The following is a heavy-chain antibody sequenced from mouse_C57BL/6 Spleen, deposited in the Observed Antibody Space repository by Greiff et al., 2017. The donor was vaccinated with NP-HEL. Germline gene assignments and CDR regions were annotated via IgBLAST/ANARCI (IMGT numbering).Heavy chain of an antibody. J-gene: IGHJ4*01. CDR1: GYTFTEYT. V-gene: IGHV1-62-2*01. CDR3: AGHEKGWLLRGMDY. CDR2: FYPGSGSI. D-gene: IGHD2-3*01. Sequence: QVHVKQSGAELVKPGASVKLSCKASGYTFTEYTIHWVKQRPGQGLEWIGWFYPGSGSIKYNEKFKDKATLTADKSSSTVYMELRRLTSEDSAVYFCAGHEKGWLLRGMDYWGQGTSVTVSS.